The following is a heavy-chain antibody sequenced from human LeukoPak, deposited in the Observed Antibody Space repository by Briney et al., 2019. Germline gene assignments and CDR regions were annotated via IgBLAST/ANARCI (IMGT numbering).Heavy chain of an antibody. J-gene: IGHJ6*02. Sequence: GGSLRVSSATPGFSPNLSIICWGRQAPGKGLEWVSTIDDPGTMYHADSVKGRFTISRDDSKSTLLLQMNSLRADDTALYYSAKNAVSGNSRYDFSEAWGQGTTVIVSS. CDR3: AKNAVSGNSRYDFSEA. D-gene: IGHD3/OR15-3a*01. CDR2: IDDPGTM. CDR1: GFSPNLSI. V-gene: IGHV3-23*01.